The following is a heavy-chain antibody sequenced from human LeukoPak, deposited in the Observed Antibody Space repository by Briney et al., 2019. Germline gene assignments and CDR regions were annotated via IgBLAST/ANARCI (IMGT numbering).Heavy chain of an antibody. Sequence: GGSLRLSCAASGFTVSHNYMTWVRQAPGKGPEWISVIYIDGTTYYADSVKGRFTISRDQANNTLYLQMNTLRDEDTAVYYCARGPRYSFYWGQGTLVSVSS. V-gene: IGHV3-53*01. CDR3: ARGPRYSFY. J-gene: IGHJ4*02. D-gene: IGHD6-13*01. CDR1: GFTVSHNY. CDR2: IYIDGTT.